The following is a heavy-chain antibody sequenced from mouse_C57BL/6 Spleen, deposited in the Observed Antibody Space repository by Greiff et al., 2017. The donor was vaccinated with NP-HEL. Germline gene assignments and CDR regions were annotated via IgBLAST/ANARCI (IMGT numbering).Heavy chain of an antibody. CDR3: TRSDGRFAY. Sequence: VKLMESGAELVRPGASVTLSCKASGYTFTDYEMHWVKQTPVHGLEWIGAIDPETGGTAYNQKFKGKAILTADKSSSTAYMELRSLTSEDSAVYYCTRSDGRFAYWGQGTLVTVSA. V-gene: IGHV1-15*01. CDR2: IDPETGGT. J-gene: IGHJ3*01. CDR1: GYTFTDYE. D-gene: IGHD2-3*01.